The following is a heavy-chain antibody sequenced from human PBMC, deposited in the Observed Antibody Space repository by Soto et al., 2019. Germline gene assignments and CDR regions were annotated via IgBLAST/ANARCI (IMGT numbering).Heavy chain of an antibody. CDR1: GYTFTSYG. D-gene: IGHD5-18*01. J-gene: IGHJ5*02. V-gene: IGHV1-18*01. Sequence: ASVKVSCKASGYTFTSYGISWVRQAPGQGLEWMGWISAYNGNTNYAQKLQGRVTMTTETSTSTAYMELRSLRSDDTAVYYCARDRVAVDTAMVPTDNWFDPWGQGTLVTVSS. CDR3: ARDRVAVDTAMVPTDNWFDP. CDR2: ISAYNGNT.